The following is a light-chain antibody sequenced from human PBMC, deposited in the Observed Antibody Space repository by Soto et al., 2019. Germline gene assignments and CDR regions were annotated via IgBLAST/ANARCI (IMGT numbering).Light chain of an antibody. CDR1: SSDVGSYNL. Sequence: QSALTQPASVSGSPGQSITISCTGTSSDVGSYNLVSWYQQHPGKAPKLMIYEASKRPSGVSNRFSGSKSGNTASLTISGLQPEDEADYYCCSYAGNSTYVFGTGTKLTVL. CDR3: CSYAGNSTYV. J-gene: IGLJ1*01. CDR2: EAS. V-gene: IGLV2-23*01.